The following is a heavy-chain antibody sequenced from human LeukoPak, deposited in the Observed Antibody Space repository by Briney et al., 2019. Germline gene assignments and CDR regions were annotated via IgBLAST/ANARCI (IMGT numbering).Heavy chain of an antibody. V-gene: IGHV3-30*18. CDR1: GFTFSSYG. D-gene: IGHD1-1*01. CDR3: ANMATPDWNPDY. J-gene: IGHJ4*02. CDR2: ISYDGSNK. Sequence: GGSLRLSCAASGFTFSSYGMHCVRQAPGKGLEWVAVISYDGSNKYYADSVKGRFTISRDNSKNTLYLQMNSLRAEDTAVYYCANMATPDWNPDYWGQGTLVTVSS.